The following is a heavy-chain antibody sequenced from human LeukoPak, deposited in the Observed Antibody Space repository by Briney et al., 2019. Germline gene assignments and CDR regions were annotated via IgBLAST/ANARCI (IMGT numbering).Heavy chain of an antibody. J-gene: IGHJ4*02. CDR1: GFTFSSYA. V-gene: IGHV3-23*01. CDR3: ARGIAAAGFDY. CDR2: ISGSGGST. D-gene: IGHD6-13*01. Sequence: GGSLRLSCAASGFTFSSYAMSWVRQAPGRGLEWVSAISGSGGSTYYADSVKGRFTISRDNSKNTLYLQMNSLRAEDTAVYYCARGIAAAGFDYWGQGTLVTVSS.